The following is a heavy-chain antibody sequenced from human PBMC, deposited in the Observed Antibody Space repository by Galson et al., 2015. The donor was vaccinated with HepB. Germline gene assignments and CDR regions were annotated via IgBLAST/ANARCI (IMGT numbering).Heavy chain of an antibody. V-gene: IGHV1-2*02. CDR2: INPNTGAT. J-gene: IGHJ3*01. CDR3: ARVMENAFDV. D-gene: IGHD1-1*01. Sequence: SVKVSCKASGYTFTHNYIHWVRQAPGQGLEWMGWINPNTGATRDAQKFQGRVTMTRDTSISTAYMESSSLKSDDTAAYYCARVMENAFDVWGQGTLVTVSS. CDR1: GYTFTHNY.